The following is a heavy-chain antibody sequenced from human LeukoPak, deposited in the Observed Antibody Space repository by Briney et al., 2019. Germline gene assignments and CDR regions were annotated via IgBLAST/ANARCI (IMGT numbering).Heavy chain of an antibody. J-gene: IGHJ4*02. D-gene: IGHD5-24*01. CDR3: ASLSVWELATHPGGSFDY. V-gene: IGHV4-30-4*01. CDR2: VYYSGST. CDR1: GGLTSSGDYY. Sequence: PSQTLSLTCTVSGGLTSSGDYYWSWIRQSPAKGLEWIGQVYYSGSTLYSPSLKSRLTISIDTSKNQFSLRLSSVTGADTAVYYCASLSVWELATHPGGSFDYWGRGILVTVSS.